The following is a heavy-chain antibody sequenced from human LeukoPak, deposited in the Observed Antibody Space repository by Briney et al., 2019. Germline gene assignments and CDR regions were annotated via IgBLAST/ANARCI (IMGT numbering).Heavy chain of an antibody. CDR2: ISYHGGNK. CDR3: AELGITMIGGV. D-gene: IGHD3-10*02. V-gene: IGHV3-30*18. CDR1: GGSFSGYY. Sequence: LSLTCAVYGGSFSGYYWSWIRQPPGKGLEWVALISYHGGNKYYGDFVKGRFTISRDNSKNTLYLQMNSLRAEDTAVYYCAELGITMIGGVWGKGTTVTISS. J-gene: IGHJ6*04.